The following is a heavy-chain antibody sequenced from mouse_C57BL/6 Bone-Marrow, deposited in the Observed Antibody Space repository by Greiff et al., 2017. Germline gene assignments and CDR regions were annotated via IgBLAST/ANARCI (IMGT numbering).Heavy chain of an antibody. V-gene: IGHV1-81*01. Sequence: VQGVESGAELARPGASVKLSCKASGYTFTSYGISWVKQRTGQGLEWIGEIYPRSGNTYYNEKFKGKATLPADKSSSTAYMELRSLTSEDSAVDFCARRTTAYYFDYWGQGTTLTVSS. CDR3: ARRTTAYYFDY. D-gene: IGHD1-2*01. CDR1: GYTFTSYG. J-gene: IGHJ2*01. CDR2: IYPRSGNT.